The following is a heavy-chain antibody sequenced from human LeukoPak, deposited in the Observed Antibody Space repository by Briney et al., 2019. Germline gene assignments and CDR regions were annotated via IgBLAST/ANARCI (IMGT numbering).Heavy chain of an antibody. CDR1: RFSVSTKY. D-gene: IGHD4-11*01. J-gene: IGHJ4*02. CDR3: ARDDPDLNYGSPFID. Sequence: SGGSLRLSCAAFRFSVSTKYMSWLRQAPGKGPEWVSAIYSGGATYYADSVRGRFTISRDNSKNTLYLQMNSLRAEDTAVYYCARDDPDLNYGSPFIDWGQGTLVTVSS. CDR2: IYSGGAT. V-gene: IGHV3-66*01.